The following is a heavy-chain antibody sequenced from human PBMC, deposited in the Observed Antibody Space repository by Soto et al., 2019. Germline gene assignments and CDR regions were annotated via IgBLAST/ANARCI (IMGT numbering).Heavy chain of an antibody. V-gene: IGHV3-11*05. Sequence: QVQLEESGGGLVKPGGYLRLSCAASGFTFSAVYMSWIRQAPNKGLEYISYISSSGTSANYADSVKGRFTISRDNAKNSLYLQMNSLRAEDTAVYYCARERGAVTGQYFDYWGQGALVTVSS. CDR1: GFTFSAVY. CDR2: ISSSGTSA. J-gene: IGHJ4*02. CDR3: ARERGAVTGQYFDY. D-gene: IGHD6-19*01.